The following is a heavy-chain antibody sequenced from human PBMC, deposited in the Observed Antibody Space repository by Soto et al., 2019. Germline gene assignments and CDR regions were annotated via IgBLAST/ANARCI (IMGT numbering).Heavy chain of an antibody. V-gene: IGHV1-69*02. D-gene: IGHD3-10*01. CDR1: GGTFSPYT. CDR3: TRDWEITVSTWSFGGF. J-gene: IGHJ4*02. Sequence: QVQLVQSGAEVQKPGSSVKVSCKASGGTFSPYTINWVRQAPGQGLEWMGRIIPFHGVTNYAQKFQARVKINTDKSTSTAYMELSGLRFEETAMYYCTRDWEITVSTWSFGGFWGRGTLVTVSS. CDR2: IIPFHGVT.